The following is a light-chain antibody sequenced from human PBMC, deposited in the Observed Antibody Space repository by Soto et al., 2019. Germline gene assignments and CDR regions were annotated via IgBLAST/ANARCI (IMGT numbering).Light chain of an antibody. CDR1: QSVSSSF. CDR2: GAS. V-gene: IGKV3-20*01. CDR3: QQYGSSPRT. Sequence: EIVLTQSPGTLSLSPGERATLSCRASQSVSSSFLAWYQQQPGQAPLLLIYGASSRATGIPDRFSGSGSGTDFTLTISRLEPEDFAVYYCQQYGSSPRTFGQGTKVEIK. J-gene: IGKJ1*01.